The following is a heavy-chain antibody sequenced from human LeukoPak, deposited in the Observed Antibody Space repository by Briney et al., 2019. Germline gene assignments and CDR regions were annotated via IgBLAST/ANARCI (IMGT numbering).Heavy chain of an antibody. CDR2: IYTSGST. CDR1: GGSISSYY. V-gene: IGHV4-4*07. D-gene: IGHD3-10*01. Sequence: SETLSLTCTVSGGSISSYYWSWIRQPAGKGLEWIGRIYTSGSTTYNPSLKSRVTMSVDTSKSQFSLKLSSVTAADTAVYCCARDSGTTGEVKFDPWGQGTLVTVSS. J-gene: IGHJ5*02. CDR3: ARDSGTTGEVKFDP.